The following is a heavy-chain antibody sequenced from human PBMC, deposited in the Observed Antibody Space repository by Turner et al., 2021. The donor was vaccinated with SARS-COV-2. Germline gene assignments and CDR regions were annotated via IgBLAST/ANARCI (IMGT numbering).Heavy chain of an antibody. V-gene: IGHV1-69*08. CDR2: IIPILGIT. CDR1: AGTFSTYT. CDR3: ARDEEGIAAAYYYAMDV. D-gene: IGHD6-13*01. J-gene: IGHJ6*02. Sequence: QGQLVQSGAELQMPGSSVKVACQASAGTFSTYTISWVRQAPGQGLEWMGRIIPILGITTYADKFQGRVTITADKSTSTAYMELSSLRSEDTAVYYCARDEEGIAAAYYYAMDVWGQGTTVTVSS.